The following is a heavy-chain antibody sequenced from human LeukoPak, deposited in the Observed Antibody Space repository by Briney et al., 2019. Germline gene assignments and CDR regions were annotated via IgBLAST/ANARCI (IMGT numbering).Heavy chain of an antibody. D-gene: IGHD1-26*01. CDR2: IYYSGST. Sequence: SETLSLTCSVSGGSISSGGYYWSWLRQHPGKGLEWVGDIYYSGSTYYNASLKSRVNISVGTSKKQFSLKLSSVTAADTAVYYCARGSYHFFDYWGQGTLVTVSS. J-gene: IGHJ4*02. CDR3: ARGSYHFFDY. CDR1: GGSISSGGYY. V-gene: IGHV4-31*03.